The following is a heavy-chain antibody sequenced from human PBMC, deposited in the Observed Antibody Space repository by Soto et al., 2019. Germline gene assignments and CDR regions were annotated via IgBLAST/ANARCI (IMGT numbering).Heavy chain of an antibody. Sequence: GGSLRLSCAASGFTFSSYGMHWVRQAPGKGLEWVAVISYDGSNKYYADSVKGRFTISRDNSKNTLYLQMNSLRAEDTAVYYCAIAFTTGTPFDYWGQGTLVTVSS. D-gene: IGHD1-1*01. CDR3: AIAFTTGTPFDY. J-gene: IGHJ4*02. CDR1: GFTFSSYG. V-gene: IGHV3-30*03. CDR2: ISYDGSNK.